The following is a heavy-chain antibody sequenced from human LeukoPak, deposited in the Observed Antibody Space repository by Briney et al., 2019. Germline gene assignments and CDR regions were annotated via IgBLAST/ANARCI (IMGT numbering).Heavy chain of an antibody. D-gene: IGHD6-19*01. V-gene: IGHV3-23*01. CDR3: AKDPRGWYSRGDY. CDR2: ISGSGGST. J-gene: IGHJ4*02. Sequence: PGGSLRLSCAASGFTFRSYAMNWVRQAPGKGLEWVSAISGSGGSTYYADSVKGRFTISRDNSKNTLYLQMNSLRAEDTAVYYCAKDPRGWYSRGDYWGQGTLVTVSS. CDR1: GFTFRSYA.